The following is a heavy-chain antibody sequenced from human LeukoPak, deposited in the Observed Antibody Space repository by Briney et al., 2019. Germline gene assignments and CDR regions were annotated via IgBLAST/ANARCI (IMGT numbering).Heavy chain of an antibody. CDR1: GFTFSNYY. V-gene: IGHV3-11*01. Sequence: GGSLRLSWAASGFTFSNYYMSWISQAPGKWLEWVSYISSSAITMYYADSVKGRFTISRDNAKNSLYLQMNSLRAEDTAVYYCARANNWNYPYYFDYWGQGALVTVSS. CDR3: ARANNWNYPYYFDY. CDR2: ISSSAITM. J-gene: IGHJ4*02. D-gene: IGHD1-7*01.